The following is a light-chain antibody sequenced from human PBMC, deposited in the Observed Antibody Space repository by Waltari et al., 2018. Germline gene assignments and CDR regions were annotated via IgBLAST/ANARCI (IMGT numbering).Light chain of an antibody. CDR1: QSILKY. Sequence: DIQMTQSSSSLSASVGDTVTITCRASQSILKYVNWYQQKPGKAPKLLIYASSALHSGVPSRFSGSGSETYFTLTISSLQPEDFATYHCQQSYNPPWTFGQGTKVEIK. CDR3: QQSYNPPWT. CDR2: ASS. V-gene: IGKV1-39*01. J-gene: IGKJ1*01.